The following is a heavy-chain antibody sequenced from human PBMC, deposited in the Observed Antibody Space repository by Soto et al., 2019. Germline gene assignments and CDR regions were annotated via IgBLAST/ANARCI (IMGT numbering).Heavy chain of an antibody. J-gene: IGHJ4*02. Sequence: PVGSLRLSCAVSRFTFSTYAMGWVRQAPGKGLEWVSNISGSGGRTYYADSVKGRFTISRDNSKNTLYLQMNSLRAEDTAVYYCAKIAEEVAGTVYGYWGQGTLLTVSS. CDR3: AKIAEEVAGTVYGY. CDR1: RFTFSTYA. V-gene: IGHV3-23*01. D-gene: IGHD6-19*01. CDR2: ISGSGGRT.